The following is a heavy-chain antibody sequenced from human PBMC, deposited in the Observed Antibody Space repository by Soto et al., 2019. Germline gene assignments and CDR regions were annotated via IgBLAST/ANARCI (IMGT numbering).Heavy chain of an antibody. D-gene: IGHD6-6*01. Sequence: EVQLLESGGGLVQPGGSLRLSCAASGFTFSIYAMSWVRQAPGKGLEWVSTISGSGGSAFYADSVKGRFTISRDNYKNTVYLQRDTLRAEDTAIYYCAKDWEELVSFDYWGQGTLVTVSS. V-gene: IGHV3-23*01. CDR2: ISGSGGSA. CDR1: GFTFSIYA. CDR3: AKDWEELVSFDY. J-gene: IGHJ4*02.